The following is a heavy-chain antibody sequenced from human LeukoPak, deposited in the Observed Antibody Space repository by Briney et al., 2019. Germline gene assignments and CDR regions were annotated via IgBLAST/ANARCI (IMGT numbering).Heavy chain of an antibody. V-gene: IGHV4-39*01. Sequence: SETLSLTCTVSGGSISSSSYYWGWIRQPPGKGLEWLGSIYYSDRTYYNPSLKRRVTISVDTSKNQFSLKLSSVTAADTAVYYCASRPGGNPHAGAFDIWGQGTMVTVSS. J-gene: IGHJ3*02. CDR2: IYYSDRT. D-gene: IGHD4-23*01. CDR3: ASRPGGNPHAGAFDI. CDR1: GGSISSSSYY.